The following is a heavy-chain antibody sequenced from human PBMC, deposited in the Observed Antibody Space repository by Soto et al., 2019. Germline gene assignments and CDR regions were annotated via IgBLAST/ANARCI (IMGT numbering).Heavy chain of an antibody. Sequence: LRLSCAASGFTFSSYAMSWVRQAPGKGLEWVSAISGSGGSTYYADSVKGRFTISRDNSKNTLYLQMNSLRAEDTAVYYCAKEGSRQYYYYYGMDVWGQGTTVTVSS. CDR3: AKEGSRQYYYYYGMDV. V-gene: IGHV3-23*01. D-gene: IGHD1-26*01. CDR1: GFTFSSYA. J-gene: IGHJ6*02. CDR2: ISGSGGST.